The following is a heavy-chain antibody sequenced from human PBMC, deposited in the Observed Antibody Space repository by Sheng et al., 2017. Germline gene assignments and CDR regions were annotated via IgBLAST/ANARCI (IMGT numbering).Heavy chain of an antibody. CDR3: ARDRKRQQQLGPYNWFDP. CDR2: IYHSGST. Sequence: QVQLQESGPGLVKPSETLSLTCAVSGYSISSGYYWGWIRQPPGKGLEWIGSIYHSGSTYYNPSLKSRVTISVDTSKNQFSLKLSSVTAADTAVYYCARDRKRQQQLGPYNWFDPLGPGNPGHRSPQ. J-gene: IGHJ5*02. D-gene: IGHD6-13*01. V-gene: IGHV4-38-2*02. CDR1: GYSISSGYY.